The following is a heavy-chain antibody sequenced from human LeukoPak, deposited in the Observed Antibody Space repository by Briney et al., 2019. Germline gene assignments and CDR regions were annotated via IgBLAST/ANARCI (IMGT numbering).Heavy chain of an antibody. CDR2: IYHSGST. CDR3: ARTRYYYNSRSYGAPYYFDY. Sequence: SETLSLTCTVSGYSISSGYYWGWIRQPPGKGLEWIGSIYHSGSTYYNPSLKSRVTISVDTSKNQFSLKLSSVTAADTVVYYCARTRYYYNSRSYGAPYYFDYWGQGTLVTVSS. D-gene: IGHD3-10*01. CDR1: GYSISSGYY. V-gene: IGHV4-38-2*02. J-gene: IGHJ4*02.